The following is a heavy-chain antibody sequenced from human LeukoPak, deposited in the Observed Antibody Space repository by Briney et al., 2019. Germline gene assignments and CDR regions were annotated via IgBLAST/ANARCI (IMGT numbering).Heavy chain of an antibody. J-gene: IGHJ4*02. CDR3: ARGRNEGGLAY. D-gene: IGHD3-16*01. Sequence: GGSLRLSCAASGFTFSSYAMHWVRQAPGKGLEWVAVISYDGSNKYYADSVKGRFTISRDNSKNTLYLQMNSLRAEDTAVYYCARGRNEGGLAYWGQGALVTVSS. CDR1: GFTFSSYA. V-gene: IGHV3-30-3*01. CDR2: ISYDGSNK.